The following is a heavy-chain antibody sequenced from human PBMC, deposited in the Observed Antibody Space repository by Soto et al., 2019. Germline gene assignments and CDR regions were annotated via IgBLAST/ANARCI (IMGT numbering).Heavy chain of an antibody. D-gene: IGHD3-3*01. Sequence: GGSLRLSCAASGFTFSSYSMNWVRQAPGKGLEWVSSISSSSSYIYYADSVKGRFTISRDNAKNSLYLQMNSLRAEDTAVYYCARGSPTICWYKDCLDDWGQGTLVTVSS. CDR3: ARGSPTICWYKDCLDD. CDR1: GFTFSSYS. J-gene: IGHJ4*02. V-gene: IGHV3-21*06. CDR2: ISSSSSYI.